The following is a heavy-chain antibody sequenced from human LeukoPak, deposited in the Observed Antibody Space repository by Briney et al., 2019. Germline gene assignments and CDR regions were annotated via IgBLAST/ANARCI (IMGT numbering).Heavy chain of an antibody. CDR1: GGTFSSYA. D-gene: IGHD2-15*01. Sequence: ASVKVSCKASGGTFSSYAISWVRQAPGQGLEWMGGIIPIFGTANYAQKFQGRVTITADKSTSTAYMELSSLRSEDTAVYYCARGGYAVGYCSGGSCYSWDYWGQGTLVTVSS. CDR2: IIPIFGTA. CDR3: ARGGYAVGYCSGGSCYSWDY. J-gene: IGHJ4*02. V-gene: IGHV1-69*06.